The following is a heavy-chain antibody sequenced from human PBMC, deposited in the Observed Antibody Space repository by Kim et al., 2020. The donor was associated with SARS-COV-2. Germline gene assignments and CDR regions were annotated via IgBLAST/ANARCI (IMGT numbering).Heavy chain of an antibody. D-gene: IGHD2-2*02. CDR2: IYYSGTT. Sequence: SETLSLTCTVSGDSINGHYWSWIRQSPGTGLEWIGYIYYSGTTNYNPSLKSRVTISVDTSKNQFSLKLRSVTAADTAVYYCARHVPPQEGYNYYEYWGQGTLVTVSS. CDR3: ARHVPPQEGYNYYEY. J-gene: IGHJ4*02. CDR1: GDSINGHY. V-gene: IGHV4-59*08.